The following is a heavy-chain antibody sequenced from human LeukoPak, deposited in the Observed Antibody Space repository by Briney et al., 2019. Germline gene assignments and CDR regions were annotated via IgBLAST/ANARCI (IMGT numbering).Heavy chain of an antibody. CDR2: IYTSGST. D-gene: IGHD2-15*01. CDR1: GGSISGSY. J-gene: IGHJ4*02. Sequence: SETLSLTCTVSGGSISGSYWSWIRQPPGKGLEWIGYIYTSGSTNSNPSLKSRVTISGDTSNNQFSLRLSSMTATDTAVYYCARDRAGSHLDYWGQGTLVTVSS. CDR3: ARDRAGSHLDY. V-gene: IGHV4-4*09.